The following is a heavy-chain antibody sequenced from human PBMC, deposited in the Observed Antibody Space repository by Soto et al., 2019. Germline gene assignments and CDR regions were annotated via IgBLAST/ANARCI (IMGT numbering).Heavy chain of an antibody. J-gene: IGHJ6*02. CDR3: ARGDFSSGWYGVYYGMDV. V-gene: IGHV3-7*03. D-gene: IGHD6-19*01. Sequence: PGGSLRLSCAASGFTFSSYWMSWVRQAPGKGLEWVANIKQDGSEKYYVDSVKGRFTISRDNAKNSLYLQMNSLRAEDTAVYYCARGDFSSGWYGVYYGMDVWGQGTTVTVS. CDR2: IKQDGSEK. CDR1: GFTFSSYW.